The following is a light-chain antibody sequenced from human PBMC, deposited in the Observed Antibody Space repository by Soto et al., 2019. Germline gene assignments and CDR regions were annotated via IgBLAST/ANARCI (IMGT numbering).Light chain of an antibody. J-gene: IGLJ2*01. Sequence: QSVLTQPASVSGSPVQSITISCTGTSSDVGGYNYVSWYQQHPGKAPKLMIYDVSNRPSGVSNRFSGSKSGNTASLTISGLQAEDEADYYCSSYTSSSTSVVFGGGTKLTVL. V-gene: IGLV2-14*01. CDR3: SSYTSSSTSVV. CDR1: SSDVGGYNY. CDR2: DVS.